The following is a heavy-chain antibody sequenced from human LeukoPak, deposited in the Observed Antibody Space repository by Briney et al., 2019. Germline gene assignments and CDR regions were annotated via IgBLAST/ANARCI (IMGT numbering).Heavy chain of an antibody. Sequence: PETLSLTCTVSGGSISSSSYYWGWIRQPPGKGLEWIGSIYYSGSSYYNPSLKSRVTISVDTSKNQFSLKLSSVTAADTAVYYCARLGCSGGSCYDSWGQGTLVTVSS. CDR2: IYYSGSS. CDR3: ARLGCSGGSCYDS. D-gene: IGHD2-15*01. CDR1: GGSISSSSYY. V-gene: IGHV4-39*01. J-gene: IGHJ4*02.